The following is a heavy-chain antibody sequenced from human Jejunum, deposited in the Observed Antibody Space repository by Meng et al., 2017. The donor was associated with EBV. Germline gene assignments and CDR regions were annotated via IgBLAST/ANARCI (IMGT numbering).Heavy chain of an antibody. CDR1: GGSFSGYY. D-gene: IGHD2-8*02. CDR3: ARRTGDYVVGY. V-gene: IGHV4-34*02. CDR2: VHFSGIT. J-gene: IGHJ4*02. Sequence: QVQLQQWGAGLLRPTETLSRPCAVYGGSFSGYYWSWVRQPPGRGLEYIGEVHFSGITNYTPSLKSRVTMSVDASKNQFSLRLTSVTAADTAVYYCARRTGDYVVGYWGQGTLVTVSS.